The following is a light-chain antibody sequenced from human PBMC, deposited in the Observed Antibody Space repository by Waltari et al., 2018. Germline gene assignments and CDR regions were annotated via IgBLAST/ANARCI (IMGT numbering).Light chain of an antibody. Sequence: QSALTQPPSASGSPGQSVTISCRGSSSDIGTYKFFSGYQQHPGKSPKLIIYEVNQRPSGVPDRFSGSKSGNTASLTVSGLLPEDEADYYCSSYAGTKKLLFGGVTKLTVL. CDR1: SSDIGTYKF. J-gene: IGLJ2*01. V-gene: IGLV2-8*01. CDR2: EVN. CDR3: SSYAGTKKLL.